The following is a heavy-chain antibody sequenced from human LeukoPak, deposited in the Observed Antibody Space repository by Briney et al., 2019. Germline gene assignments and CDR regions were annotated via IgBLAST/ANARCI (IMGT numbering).Heavy chain of an antibody. CDR2: IYYSGST. J-gene: IGHJ6*03. Sequence: SQTLSLTCTVSGGSISSGDYYWSWIRQPPGKGLEWIGYIYYSGSTNYNPSLKSRVTISVDTSKNQFSLKLSSVTAADTAVYYCARSSPNFWSGYYTDYYYYYMDVWGKGTTVTVSS. D-gene: IGHD3-3*01. CDR3: ARSSPNFWSGYYTDYYYYYMDV. V-gene: IGHV4-30-4*08. CDR1: GGSISSGDYY.